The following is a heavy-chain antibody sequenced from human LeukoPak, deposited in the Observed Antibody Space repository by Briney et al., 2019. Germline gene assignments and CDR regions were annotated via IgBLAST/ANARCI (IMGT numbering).Heavy chain of an antibody. Sequence: SVKVSCKASGGTFSSYAISWVRQAPGEGLEWMGRIIPIFGTANYAQKFQGRVTITTDESTSTAYMELSSLRSEDTAVYYCARDAIAVAGTVQNLFDYWGQGTLVTVSS. CDR2: IIPIFGTA. D-gene: IGHD6-19*01. J-gene: IGHJ4*02. V-gene: IGHV1-69*05. CDR1: GGTFSSYA. CDR3: ARDAIAVAGTVQNLFDY.